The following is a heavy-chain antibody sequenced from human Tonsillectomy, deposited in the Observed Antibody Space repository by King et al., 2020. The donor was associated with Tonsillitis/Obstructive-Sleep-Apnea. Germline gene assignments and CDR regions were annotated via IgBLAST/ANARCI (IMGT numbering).Heavy chain of an antibody. CDR1: GYTFTTYA. CDR3: ARGYFCSTNCPFDH. CDR2: INAGNDNT. D-gene: IGHD2-2*01. V-gene: IGHV1-3*01. Sequence: QLVQSGAEVKKPGASVKVSCKASGYTFTTYAMHWVRQAPGQRLEWMGWINAGNDNTKYSQNFQGRVTISRDTSANTAYMELSSLGSEDTAVYYCARGYFCSTNCPFDHLGQGTLLNGSS. J-gene: IGHJ4*02.